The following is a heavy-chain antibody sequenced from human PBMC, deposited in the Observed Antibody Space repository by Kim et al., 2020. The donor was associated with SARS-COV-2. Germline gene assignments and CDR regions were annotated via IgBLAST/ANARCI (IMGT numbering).Heavy chain of an antibody. D-gene: IGHD3-22*01. V-gene: IGHV3-9*01. CDR2: ISWNSGSI. J-gene: IGHJ4*02. Sequence: GGSLRLSCAASGFTFDDYAMHWVRQAPGKGLEWVSGISWNSGSIGYADSVKGRFTISRDNAKNSLYLQMNSLRAEDTALYYCAKVHDSSGYYEVGYFDYWGQGTLVTVSS. CDR1: GFTFDDYA. CDR3: AKVHDSSGYYEVGYFDY.